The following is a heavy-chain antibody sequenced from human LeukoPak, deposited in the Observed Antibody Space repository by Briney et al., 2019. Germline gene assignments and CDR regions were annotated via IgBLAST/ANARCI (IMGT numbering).Heavy chain of an antibody. J-gene: IGHJ6*02. V-gene: IGHV3-64*01. Sequence: GGSLRLSCAASGFTFSSYAMHWVRQAPGKGLEYVSAISSNGGSTYYANSVKGRFTISRDNSKNTLYLQMGSLRAEDMAVYYCASSIAAADPLDYYYGMDVWGQGTTDTVSS. CDR1: GFTFSSYA. D-gene: IGHD6-13*01. CDR2: ISSNGGST. CDR3: ASSIAAADPLDYYYGMDV.